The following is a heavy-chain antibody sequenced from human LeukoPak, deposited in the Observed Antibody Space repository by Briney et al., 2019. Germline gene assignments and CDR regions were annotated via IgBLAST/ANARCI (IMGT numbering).Heavy chain of an antibody. CDR1: GYTFTSYH. CDR2: IIPLFDTA. D-gene: IGHD3-9*01. CDR3: ARDLVGSHTGYSSGAWDY. Sequence: SVKVSCKASGYTFTSYHLHWVRQAPGQGLEWMGGIIPLFDTADYAQKFQGRLTITADESTSTAYMELSSLRPEDTAVYYCARDLVGSHTGYSSGAWDYWGQGTLVTVSS. J-gene: IGHJ4*02. V-gene: IGHV1-69*13.